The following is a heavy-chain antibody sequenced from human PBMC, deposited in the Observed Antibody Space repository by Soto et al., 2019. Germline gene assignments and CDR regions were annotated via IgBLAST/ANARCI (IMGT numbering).Heavy chain of an antibody. CDR2: IYYSGST. V-gene: IGHV4-59*11. J-gene: IGHJ4*02. CDR3: ARQRWFDY. Sequence: SETLSLTCTVSGGSISSHYWSWIRQPPGKGLEWIGYIYYSGSTNYNPSLKSRVTISVDTSKNQFSLKLSSVTAADTAVYYWARQRWFDYWGQGTLVTVSS. CDR1: GGSISSHY. D-gene: IGHD4-17*01.